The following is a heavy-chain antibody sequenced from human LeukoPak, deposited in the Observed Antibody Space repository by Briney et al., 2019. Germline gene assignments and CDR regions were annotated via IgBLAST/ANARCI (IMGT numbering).Heavy chain of an antibody. CDR1: GFTFSSYA. V-gene: IGHV3-23*01. D-gene: IGHD3-10*01. CDR3: AKVVSYYGSGSYPYY. Sequence: PGGSLRLSCAASGFTFSSYAMSWVRQAPGKGLEWVSAISGSGGSTYYADFVKGRFTISRDNSKNTLYLQMNSLRAEDTAVYYSAKVVSYYGSGSYPYYWGQGTLVTVSS. J-gene: IGHJ4*02. CDR2: ISGSGGST.